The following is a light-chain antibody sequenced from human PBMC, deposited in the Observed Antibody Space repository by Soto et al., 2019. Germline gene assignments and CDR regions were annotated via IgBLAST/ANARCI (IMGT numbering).Light chain of an antibody. J-gene: IGLJ3*02. CDR3: CSYAGSPWV. CDR1: SSDVGSYNF. V-gene: IGLV2-23*02. CDR2: EVS. Sequence: SVLTKPASVSGFPGQSITISCTGTSSDVGSYNFVSWYQQHPGKAPKLMIYEVSKRPSGVSNRFSGSKSGNTASLTISGLQAEDEADYYCCSYAGSPWVFGGG.